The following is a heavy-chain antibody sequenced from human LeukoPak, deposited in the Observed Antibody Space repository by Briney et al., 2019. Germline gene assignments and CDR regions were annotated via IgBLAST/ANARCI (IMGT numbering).Heavy chain of an antibody. CDR3: AKDLLVRGYD. CDR2: IRYDGSNK. J-gene: IGHJ4*02. CDR1: GFTFSSYG. Sequence: PGGSLRLSCAASGFTFSSYGMHWVRQAPGKGLEWVAFIRYDGSNKYYADSVEGRFTISRDNSKNTLYLQMNSLRAEDTAVYYCAKDLLVRGYDWGQGTLVTVSS. V-gene: IGHV3-30*02. D-gene: IGHD6-25*01.